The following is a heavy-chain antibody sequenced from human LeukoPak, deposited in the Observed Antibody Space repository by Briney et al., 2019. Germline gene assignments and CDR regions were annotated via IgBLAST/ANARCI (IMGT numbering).Heavy chain of an antibody. D-gene: IGHD3-10*01. Sequence: PGGSLRLSCAASGFTFSSYAMSWVRQAPGKGLEWISIISGSGGSTYYADSVKGRFTISRDNSKNTLYLQMNSLRAEDTAVYYCAKDGSRSYRFDYWGQGTLVTVSS. V-gene: IGHV3-23*01. CDR2: ISGSGGST. J-gene: IGHJ4*02. CDR3: AKDGSRSYRFDY. CDR1: GFTFSSYA.